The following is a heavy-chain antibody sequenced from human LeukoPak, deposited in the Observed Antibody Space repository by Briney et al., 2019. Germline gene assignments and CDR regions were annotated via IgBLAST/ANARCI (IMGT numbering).Heavy chain of an antibody. V-gene: IGHV3-23*01. D-gene: IGHD2-8*01. CDR3: ARNGADCTTSACYDS. Sequence: GGSLRLSCAASGFTFRNYAMTWVRQAPGKGLEWVSVVTGNGDTTYYADSLKGRFTISRDNSRNTLYLQMNSLRAEDTAVYHCARNGADCTTSACYDSWGQGTLVTVSS. J-gene: IGHJ4*02. CDR2: VTGNGDTT. CDR1: GFTFRNYA.